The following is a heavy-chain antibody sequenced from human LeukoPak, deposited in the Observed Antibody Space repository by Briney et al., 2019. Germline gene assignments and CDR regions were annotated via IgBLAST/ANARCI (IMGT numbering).Heavy chain of an antibody. Sequence: GRSLRLSCAASGFTFDDYAMHWVRHPPGKGLVGVSGLSWNRGSIGYADSVKCRFTISRDNAKHSLYLQMSSLRAEDTALYYCAKARHCSSTSCSPGIWYCDLWGRGTLVTASS. CDR2: LSWNRGSI. CDR1: GFTFDDYA. D-gene: IGHD2-2*01. J-gene: IGHJ2*01. V-gene: IGHV3-9*01. CDR3: AKARHCSSTSCSPGIWYCDL.